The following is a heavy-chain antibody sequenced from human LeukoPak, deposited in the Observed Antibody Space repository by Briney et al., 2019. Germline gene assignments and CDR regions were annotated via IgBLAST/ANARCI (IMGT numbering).Heavy chain of an antibody. CDR1: GFTFSSYS. CDR3: ARARVDSSSSEDY. D-gene: IGHD6-6*01. Sequence: GGSLRLSCAASGFTFSSYSMNWVRQAPGKGLEWVSSISSSSRYIYYADSVKGRFTISRDNAKNSLYLQMNSLRAEDTAVYYCARARVDSSSSEDYWGQGTLVTVSS. CDR2: ISSSSRYI. J-gene: IGHJ4*02. V-gene: IGHV3-21*01.